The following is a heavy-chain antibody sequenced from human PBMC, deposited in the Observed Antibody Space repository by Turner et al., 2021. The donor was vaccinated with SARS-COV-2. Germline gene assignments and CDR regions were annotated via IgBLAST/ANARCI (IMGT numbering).Heavy chain of an antibody. CDR3: ARDTGTAMVFPNWYFDL. J-gene: IGHJ2*01. D-gene: IGHD5-18*01. V-gene: IGHV3-33*01. Sequence: QVQLVESGGGVVQPGRSLRLSCAASGFTFSSYGMDWVRQAPGKGLEWVAVIWYDGSNKYYADSVKGRFTISRDNSKNTLYLQMNSLRAEDTAVYCCARDTGTAMVFPNWYFDLWGRGTLVTVSS. CDR2: IWYDGSNK. CDR1: GFTFSSYG.